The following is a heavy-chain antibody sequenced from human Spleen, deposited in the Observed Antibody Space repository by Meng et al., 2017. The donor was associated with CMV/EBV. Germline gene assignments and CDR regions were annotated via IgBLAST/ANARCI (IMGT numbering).Heavy chain of an antibody. Sequence: ETLSLTCTVSGGSISSSSYYWGWIRQAPGKGLQWVANIKQDGSEKYYVDSLKGRFTISRDNAKNSLYLQMNSLRADDTAVYYCARVKTIFGVVIRIFDYWGQGTVVTVSS. V-gene: IGHV3-7*01. D-gene: IGHD3-3*01. CDR3: ARVKTIFGVVIRIFDY. J-gene: IGHJ4*02. CDR2: IKQDGSEK. CDR1: GGSISSSSYY.